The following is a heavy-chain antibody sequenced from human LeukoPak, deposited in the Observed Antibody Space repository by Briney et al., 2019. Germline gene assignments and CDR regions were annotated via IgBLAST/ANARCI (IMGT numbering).Heavy chain of an antibody. CDR1: GFTFDDYA. CDR3: AKDRSGNSYGHFDY. J-gene: IGHJ4*02. V-gene: IGHV3-43D*04. D-gene: IGHD3-10*01. CDR2: ISWGGGST. Sequence: GGSVRLSCAASGFTFDDYAMHWVRQAPGKGLEWVSLISWGGGSTYYADSVKGRFTISRDNSKNSLYLHMNSLRAEDTALYYCAKDRSGNSYGHFDYWGQGTLVTVSS.